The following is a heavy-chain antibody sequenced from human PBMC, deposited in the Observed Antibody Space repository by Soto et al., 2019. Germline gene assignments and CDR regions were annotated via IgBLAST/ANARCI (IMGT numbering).Heavy chain of an antibody. D-gene: IGHD5-12*01. Sequence: QVQLVESGGGVVQPGRSLRLSCAAAGFTFSSHAMHCVRQAPGKRLEWVAVIWYDGSKKYYADSVKGRFTVARDDSKNTLSLQMTSLRVEDTAVYYCAIDPGYSGFDVDYWGQGTVVSVSS. CDR1: GFTFSSHA. CDR2: IWYDGSKK. CDR3: AIDPGYSGFDVDY. J-gene: IGHJ4*02. V-gene: IGHV3-33*01.